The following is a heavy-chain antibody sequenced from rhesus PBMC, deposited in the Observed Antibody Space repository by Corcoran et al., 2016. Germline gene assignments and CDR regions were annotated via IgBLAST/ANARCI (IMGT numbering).Heavy chain of an antibody. V-gene: IGHV4-81*01. CDR3: ARRGYSGSWNPFDY. CDR1: GGSISGYY. D-gene: IGHD6-25*01. CDR2: IDDSIAGT. J-gene: IGHJ4*01. Sequence: QLLLQESGPGLVKPSETLSFTCAVSGGSISGYYWSWIRQPPGKGLEWIGNIDDSIAGTNNNHALNNRVHISQDTSKNQLSVKLSSVTAADTAVYYCARRGYSGSWNPFDYWGQGVLVTVSS.